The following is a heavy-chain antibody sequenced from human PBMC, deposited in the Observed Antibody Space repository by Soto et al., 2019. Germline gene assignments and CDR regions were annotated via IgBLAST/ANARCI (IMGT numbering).Heavy chain of an antibody. CDR2: IIPLFGTT. CDR3: ARGATHGSSWYFWFDP. V-gene: IGHV1-69*01. J-gene: IGHJ5*02. Sequence: QMQLVQSGAEVRMPGSSVKVSCKASGGTFSTYSINWVRQAPGQGLEWMGGIIPLFGTTNYAQKFKGRVTITAEESTSTAYMELSSLRAEEAAVYYCARGATHGSSWYFWFDPWGQGTLVTVSS. D-gene: IGHD6-13*01. CDR1: GGTFSTYS.